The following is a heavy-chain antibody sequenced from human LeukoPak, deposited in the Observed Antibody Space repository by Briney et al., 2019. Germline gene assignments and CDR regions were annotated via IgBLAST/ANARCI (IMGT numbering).Heavy chain of an antibody. CDR1: GYTFTGYY. Sequence: ASVTVSFKASGYTFTGYYMHWVRQAPGQGLEWMGWINPNSGGTNYAQKFQGRVTMTRDTSISTAYMELSRLRSDDTAVYYCARPLLPYCSGGSCYSAWQHWGQGTLVTVSS. CDR2: INPNSGGT. J-gene: IGHJ1*01. V-gene: IGHV1-2*02. D-gene: IGHD2-15*01. CDR3: ARPLLPYCSGGSCYSAWQH.